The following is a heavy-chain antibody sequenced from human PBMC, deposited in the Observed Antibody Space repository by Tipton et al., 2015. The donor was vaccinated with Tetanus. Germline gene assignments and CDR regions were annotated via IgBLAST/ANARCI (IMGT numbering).Heavy chain of an antibody. V-gene: IGHV4-4*07. CDR1: GGSISTYY. CDR3: ARDVWRYYDSSGYQDHDAFDI. CDR2: IYTSGST. J-gene: IGHJ3*02. Sequence: TLSLTCTVSGGSISTYYWSWIRQPAGKGLEWIGRIYTSGSTNYNPSLKRRVTMSVDTSNNRFSLKLSSVTAADTAVYYCARDVWRYYDSSGYQDHDAFDIWGQGTMVTVSS. D-gene: IGHD3-22*01.